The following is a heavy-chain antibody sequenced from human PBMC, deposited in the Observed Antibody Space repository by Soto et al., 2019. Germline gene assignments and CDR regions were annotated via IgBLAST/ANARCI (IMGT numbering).Heavy chain of an antibody. CDR2: IYYSRST. D-gene: IGHD5-12*01. CDR3: AKGVATIGH. V-gene: IGHV4-59*01. J-gene: IGHJ4*02. Sequence: PSDTLSLTCSVSGDSISSYYWSWIWQPPEKGLEWIGYIYYSRSTNYNPSFKSRVTISVDTPTKQFSLKRTSVTAADTAVYDCAKGVATIGHCGQGTLVTVSS. CDR1: GDSISSYY.